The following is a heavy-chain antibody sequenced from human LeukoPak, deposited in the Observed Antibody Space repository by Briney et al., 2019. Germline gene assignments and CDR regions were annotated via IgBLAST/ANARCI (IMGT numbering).Heavy chain of an antibody. V-gene: IGHV1-24*01. CDR1: GYTPTELS. CDR3: ATEASPLLWFRESGKNWFDP. CDR2: FDPEDGET. J-gene: IGHJ5*02. D-gene: IGHD3-10*01. Sequence: ASVKVSCKVSGYTPTELSMHWVRQAPGKGLEWMGGFDPEDGETIYAQKFQGRVTMTEDTSTDTAYMELSSLRSEDTAVYYCATEASPLLWFRESGKNWFDPWGQGTLVTVSS.